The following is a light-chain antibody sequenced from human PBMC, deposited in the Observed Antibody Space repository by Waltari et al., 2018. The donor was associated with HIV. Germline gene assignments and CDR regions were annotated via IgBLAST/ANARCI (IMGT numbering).Light chain of an antibody. Sequence: QSVLTQPPSVSAAPGQTVTIPCSGSSSNIGSNYVSWYQQLPGTAPKFLIYDNNKRPSGIPDRFSGSKSGTSATLGITGLQTGDEADYYCATWDSSLSAVVFGGGTKLTVL. CDR3: ATWDSSLSAVV. CDR2: DNN. V-gene: IGLV1-51*01. J-gene: IGLJ2*01. CDR1: SSNIGSNY.